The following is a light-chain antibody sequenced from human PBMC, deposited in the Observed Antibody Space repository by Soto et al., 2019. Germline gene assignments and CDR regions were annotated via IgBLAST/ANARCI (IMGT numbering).Light chain of an antibody. V-gene: IGKV1-6*01. CDR1: QGIRHY. J-gene: IGKJ4*01. Sequence: AIPMTQSPSSLSASVGDRVTITCRASQGIRHYLGWYQQKPGKAPKLLIYAASSLQSGFPSRFSGSGSGTDFTLTISSLQPEDFATYYCLQDYNYPLTFGGGTKVEIK. CDR3: LQDYNYPLT. CDR2: AAS.